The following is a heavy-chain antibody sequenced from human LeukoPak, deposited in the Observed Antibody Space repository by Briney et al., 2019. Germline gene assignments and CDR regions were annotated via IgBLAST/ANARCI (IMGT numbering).Heavy chain of an antibody. D-gene: IGHD6-25*01. V-gene: IGHV3-48*03. Sequence: QPGGSLRLSCAASGFTFSSYEMNWVRRAPGKGLEWVSYISSSGSTIHYADSVKGRFTISRDNAKNSLYLQMNSLRAEDTAVYYCARDRGTGYNSGKADYRGQGTPVTVSS. CDR3: ARDRGTGYNSGKADY. CDR2: ISSSGSTI. CDR1: GFTFSSYE. J-gene: IGHJ4*02.